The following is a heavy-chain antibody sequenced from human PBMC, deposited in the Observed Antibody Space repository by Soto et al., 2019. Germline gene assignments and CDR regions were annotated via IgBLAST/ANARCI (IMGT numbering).Heavy chain of an antibody. CDR3: SHDETFNC. Sequence: PSETLSLPCAVSGASLRSGLDYWSWVRQPPGKGLEWIGYISHSGRTNYDPSLKSRLTMSVDTSQNQFSLQLNSVTAADTAVYYSSHDETFNCCGQ. CDR2: ISHSGRT. V-gene: IGHV4-61*01. J-gene: IGHJ4*02. CDR1: GASLRSGLDY.